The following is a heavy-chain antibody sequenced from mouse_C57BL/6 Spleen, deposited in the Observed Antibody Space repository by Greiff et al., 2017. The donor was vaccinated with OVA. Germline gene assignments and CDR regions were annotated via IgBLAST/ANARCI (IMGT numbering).Heavy chain of an antibody. J-gene: IGHJ4*01. CDR3: ARGDGYYAMDY. D-gene: IGHD2-3*01. V-gene: IGHV1-55*01. Sequence: QVQLKQPGAELVKPGASVKMSCKASGYTFTSYWITWVKQRPGQGLEWIGDIYPGSGSTNYNEKFKSKATLTVDTSSSTAYMQLSSLTSEDSAVYYCARGDGYYAMDYWGQGTSVTVSS. CDR1: GYTFTSYW. CDR2: IYPGSGST.